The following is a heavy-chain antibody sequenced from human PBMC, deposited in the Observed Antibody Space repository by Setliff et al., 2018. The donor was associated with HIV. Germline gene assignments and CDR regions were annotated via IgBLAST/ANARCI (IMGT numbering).Heavy chain of an antibody. CDR1: GFTFSSYP. Sequence: GALRLSCAASGFTFSSYPMSWVRQSPGKGPEWVSAISDGGGSTYYAVSVKGRFTMSRDNAKDSVYLQMNTLRVEDTAVYYCAREATPRHSSGWVYFDYWGQGMMVTVSS. J-gene: IGHJ4*02. V-gene: IGHV3-23*01. CDR2: ISDGGGST. CDR3: AREATPRHSSGWVYFDY. D-gene: IGHD6-19*01.